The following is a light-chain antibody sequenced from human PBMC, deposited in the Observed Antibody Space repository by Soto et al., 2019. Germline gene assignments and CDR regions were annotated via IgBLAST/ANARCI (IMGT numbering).Light chain of an antibody. V-gene: IGKV1-39*01. J-gene: IGKJ1*01. CDR1: QSINRW. CDR3: QQSYSSPRT. Sequence: DIQMTQSPSTLSASVGDRVTITCRASQSINRWLAWYQQKPGKAPKLLIYAASSLQSGVPSRFSGSGYGTDFTLTISSLQSEDFAIYYCQQSYSSPRTFGQGTKVDIK. CDR2: AAS.